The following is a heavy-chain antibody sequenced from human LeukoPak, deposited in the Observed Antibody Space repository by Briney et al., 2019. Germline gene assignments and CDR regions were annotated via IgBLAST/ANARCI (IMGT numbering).Heavy chain of an antibody. D-gene: IGHD4-11*01. J-gene: IGHJ5*02. V-gene: IGHV1-2*02. CDR1: GYTFTGYY. CDR3: ARSDYSNYVFDP. Sequence: GASVKVSCKASGYTFTGYYMHWVRQAPGQGLEWMGWINPNSGGTNYAQKFQGRVTITADKSTSTAYMELSSLRSEDTAVYYCARSDYSNYVFDPWGQGTLVTVSS. CDR2: INPNSGGT.